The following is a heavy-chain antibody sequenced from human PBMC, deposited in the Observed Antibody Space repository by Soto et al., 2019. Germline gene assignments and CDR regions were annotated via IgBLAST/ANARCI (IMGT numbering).Heavy chain of an antibody. J-gene: IGHJ6*02. D-gene: IGHD6-13*01. CDR2: IYYSGST. Sequence: SETLSLTCTVSGGSISSDYWSWIRQPPGKGLEWIGYIYYSGSTNYNPSLKSRVTISVDTSKNQFSLKLSSVTAADTAVYYCARDRGIAAAGQPLYYYYYYGMDVWGQGTTVTVSS. V-gene: IGHV4-59*01. CDR3: ARDRGIAAAGQPLYYYYYYGMDV. CDR1: GGSISSDY.